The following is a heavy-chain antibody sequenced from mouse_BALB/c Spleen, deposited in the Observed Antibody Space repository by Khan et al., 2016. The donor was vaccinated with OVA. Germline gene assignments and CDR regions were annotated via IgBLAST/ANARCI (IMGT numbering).Heavy chain of an antibody. J-gene: IGHJ4*01. CDR2: TSTGGGIT. CDR1: GFAFSSYD. CDR3: AGHSDWEWAMDY. Sequence: EVELVESGGGLVKPGGSLKLSCAASGFAFSSYDMSWVRQTPEKRLTWVAYTSTGGGITSYADTVRGRFTISRDNAKNTLYLQMSSLNSEDTAMYYCAGHSDWEWAMDYWGQGTSVTVSS. V-gene: IGHV5-12-1*01. D-gene: IGHD4-1*01.